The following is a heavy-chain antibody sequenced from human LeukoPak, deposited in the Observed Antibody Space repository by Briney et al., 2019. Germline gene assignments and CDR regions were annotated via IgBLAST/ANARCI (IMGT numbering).Heavy chain of an antibody. D-gene: IGHD3/OR15-3a*01. Sequence: GGSLRLSCATPGFIFSGSYMSWIRQAPGKGLGWVSYISGSGNDISYADSVKGRFTISRDNAKGSLYLQMNSLRAADTAVYYCGTHAGRTGSDDWGQGTLVTVSS. CDR1: GFIFSGSY. V-gene: IGHV3-11*01. J-gene: IGHJ4*02. CDR3: GTHAGRTGSDD. CDR2: ISGSGNDI.